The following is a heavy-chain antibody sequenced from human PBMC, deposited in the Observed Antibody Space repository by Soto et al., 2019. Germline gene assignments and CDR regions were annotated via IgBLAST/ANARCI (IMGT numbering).Heavy chain of an antibody. D-gene: IGHD6-19*01. CDR1: GFTFSSYD. J-gene: IGHJ4*02. V-gene: IGHV3-33*01. CDR2: IWYDGSNK. CDR3: ARSFRQWLVDS. Sequence: QVQLVESGGGVVQPGRSLRLSCAASGFTFSSYDMHWVRQAPVKGLEWVGIIWYDGSNKYYADSVKGRFTISRDNSKNTLYLEVNSLRPDDTAVYYCARSFRQWLVDSWGQGALVTVSS.